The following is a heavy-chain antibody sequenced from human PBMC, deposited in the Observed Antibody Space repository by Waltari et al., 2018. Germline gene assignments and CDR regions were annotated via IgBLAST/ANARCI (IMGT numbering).Heavy chain of an antibody. J-gene: IGHJ4*02. D-gene: IGHD6-19*01. V-gene: IGHV3-53*01. CDR2: IYSGGST. CDR1: GFTVSSNY. CDR3: ARDSGWSKFDY. Sequence: EVQLVESGGGLIQPGGSLRLSCAASGFTVSSNYMSWVRQAPGKGLEGVSVIYSGGSTYYADAGKGRFTISRDNSKNTLYLQMNSLRAEDTAVYYCARDSGWSKFDYWGQGTLVTVSS.